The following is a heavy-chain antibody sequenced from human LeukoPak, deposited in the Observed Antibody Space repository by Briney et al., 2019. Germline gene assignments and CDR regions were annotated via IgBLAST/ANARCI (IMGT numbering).Heavy chain of an antibody. Sequence: GGSLRLSCVASGFIVSNNCMSWVRQAPGMGLEWVSTIYRGGSSFYADSEKGRFTISRDNSKNTLYLQMNSLRAEDTAVYYCAKDLGRLQQWLVKGVNGAFDIWGQGTMVTVSS. CDR3: AKDLGRLQQWLVKGVNGAFDI. CDR1: GFIVSNNC. D-gene: IGHD6-19*01. V-gene: IGHV3-66*01. J-gene: IGHJ3*02. CDR2: IYRGGSS.